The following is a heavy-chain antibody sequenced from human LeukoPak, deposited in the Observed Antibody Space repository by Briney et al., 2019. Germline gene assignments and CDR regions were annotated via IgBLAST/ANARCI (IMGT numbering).Heavy chain of an antibody. CDR3: GRTAAGPRNWFDP. Sequence: ASVKVSCKASGGTFSSYAISWVRQAPGQGLEWMGWISAYNGNTNYAQKLQGRVTMTTDTSTSTAYMELRSLRSDDTAVYYCGRTAAGPRNWFDPWGQGTLVTVSS. D-gene: IGHD6-13*01. J-gene: IGHJ5*02. CDR2: ISAYNGNT. V-gene: IGHV1-18*01. CDR1: GGTFSSYA.